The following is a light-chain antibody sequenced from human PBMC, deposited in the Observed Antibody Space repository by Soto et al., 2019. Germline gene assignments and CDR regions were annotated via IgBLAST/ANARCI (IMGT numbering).Light chain of an antibody. CDR2: SAS. J-gene: IGKJ1*01. CDR3: QQYGSSPVT. CDR1: QSVTSTY. Sequence: EIVLTQSPGTLSLFPGERATLSCRASQSVTSTYLAWFQQKPGRAPRLLIYSASSRATGIPDRFSGSGSGTDFTLTISRLEPEDFAVYYCQQYGSSPVTFGQGTKVEI. V-gene: IGKV3-20*01.